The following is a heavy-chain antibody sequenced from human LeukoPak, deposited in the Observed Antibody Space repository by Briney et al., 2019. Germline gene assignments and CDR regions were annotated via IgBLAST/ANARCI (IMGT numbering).Heavy chain of an antibody. V-gene: IGHV4-34*01. Sequence: SETLSLTCAVYGGSFSGYYWSWIRQPPGKGLEWIGEINHSGSTNYNPSLKSRVTIPVDTSKNQFSLKLSSVTAADTAVYYCARGPDYYGSGIRYFDYWGQGTLVTVSS. D-gene: IGHD3-10*01. J-gene: IGHJ4*02. CDR1: GGSFSGYY. CDR3: ARGPDYYGSGIRYFDY. CDR2: INHSGST.